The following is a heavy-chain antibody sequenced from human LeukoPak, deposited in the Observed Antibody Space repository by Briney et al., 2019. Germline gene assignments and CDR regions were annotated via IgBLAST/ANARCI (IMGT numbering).Heavy chain of an antibody. CDR3: ARHDAFDI. Sequence: SETLSLTSSLSGGSISSDNIYWSWVRQPAGKGLEWIGRIYTSGSTNYHPSLESRVTISVDTSKNQLSLKLSSVTAADTAVYYCARHDAFDIWGQGTMVTVSS. CDR2: IYTSGST. CDR1: GGSISSDNIY. V-gene: IGHV4-61*02. J-gene: IGHJ3*02.